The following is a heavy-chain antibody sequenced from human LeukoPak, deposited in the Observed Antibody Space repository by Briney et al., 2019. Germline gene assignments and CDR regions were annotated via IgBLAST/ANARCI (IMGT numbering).Heavy chain of an antibody. CDR1: GGSISSYY. D-gene: IGHD6-13*01. CDR2: IYTSGST. Sequence: PSETLSLTCTVSGGSISSYYWSWIRQPAGKGLEWIGRIYTSGSTNYNPSLKSRVTMSVDTSKNQFSLKLSSVTAADTAVYYCARYGAAASYNWFDPWGQGTLVTVSS. CDR3: ARYGAAASYNWFDP. J-gene: IGHJ5*02. V-gene: IGHV4-4*07.